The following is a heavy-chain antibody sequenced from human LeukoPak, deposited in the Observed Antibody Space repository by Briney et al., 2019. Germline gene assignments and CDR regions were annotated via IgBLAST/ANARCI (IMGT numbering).Heavy chain of an antibody. CDR3: ARDTDSSGWYAAFDY. CDR1: GFTFSSYW. Sequence: PGGSLRLSRAASGFTFSSYWMSWVRQAPGKGLEWVANIKQDGSEKYYVDSVKGRFTISRDNAKNSLYLQMNSLRAEDTAVYYCARDTDSSGWYAAFDYWGQGTLVTVSS. V-gene: IGHV3-7*01. D-gene: IGHD6-19*01. CDR2: IKQDGSEK. J-gene: IGHJ4*02.